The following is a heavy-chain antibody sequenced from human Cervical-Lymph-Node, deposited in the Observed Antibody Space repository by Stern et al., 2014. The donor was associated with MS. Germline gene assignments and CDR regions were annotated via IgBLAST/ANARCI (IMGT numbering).Heavy chain of an antibody. J-gene: IGHJ4*02. CDR3: ARVDSHGYFDY. D-gene: IGHD5-18*01. Sequence: EVQLEESGGGLIQRGGSLRLSCAASGFTVSSNYMSWVRQAPGKGLEWVSVIYIDDTTDYADSVKGRFSMSRDSSKNTLYLQMNSLRADDTAVYYCARVDSHGYFDYWGQGTLVTVSS. V-gene: IGHV3-53*01. CDR1: GFTVSSNY. CDR2: IYIDDTT.